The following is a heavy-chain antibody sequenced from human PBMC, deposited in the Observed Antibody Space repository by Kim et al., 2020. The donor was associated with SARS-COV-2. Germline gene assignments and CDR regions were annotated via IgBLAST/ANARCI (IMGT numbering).Heavy chain of an antibody. V-gene: IGHV1-69*13. CDR1: GGTFSSYA. Sequence: SVKVSCKASGGTFSSYAISWVRQAPGQGLEWMGGIIPIFGTANYAQKFQGRVTITADESTSTAYMELSSLRSEDTAVYYCARAEGIAVAGFYFDYWGQGTLVTVSS. J-gene: IGHJ4*02. CDR3: ARAEGIAVAGFYFDY. D-gene: IGHD6-19*01. CDR2: IIPIFGTA.